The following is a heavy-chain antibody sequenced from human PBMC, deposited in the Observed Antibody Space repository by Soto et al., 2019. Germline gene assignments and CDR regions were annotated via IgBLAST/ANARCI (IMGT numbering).Heavy chain of an antibody. Sequence: QVQLQESGPGLVKPSETLSLTCTVSGGTISSWYWSWIRQPPGKGLEWIGYIYYSGSTNCNPSSNGRVNIPVATSKNLSFLMLSSVTASDTTVYYVASRYGSAIDCWGQGTLVTVSS. V-gene: IGHV4-59*08. CDR3: ASRYGSAIDC. CDR2: IYYSGST. D-gene: IGHD1-26*01. J-gene: IGHJ4*02. CDR1: GGTISSWY.